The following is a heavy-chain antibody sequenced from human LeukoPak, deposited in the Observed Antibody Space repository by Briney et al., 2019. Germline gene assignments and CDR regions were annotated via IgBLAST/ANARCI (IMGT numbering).Heavy chain of an antibody. V-gene: IGHV3-48*03. Sequence: PGGSLRLSCAASGFTFSHYEMNWVRQAPGKGLEWVSYISSGGSTIYYADSVRGRFTISRDNAKNSLYLQMNSLRAEDTAVYFCTVTPSRDWFDPWGQGTLVTVSS. CDR3: TVTPSRDWFDP. CDR1: GFTFSHYE. CDR2: ISSGGSTI. D-gene: IGHD2-21*02. J-gene: IGHJ5*02.